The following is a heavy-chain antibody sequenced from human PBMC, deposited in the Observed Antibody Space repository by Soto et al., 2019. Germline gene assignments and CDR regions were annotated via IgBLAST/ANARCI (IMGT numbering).Heavy chain of an antibody. Sequence: QVQLVQSGAEVKKPGASVKVSCKASGYTFTSYGISWVRQAPGQGLEWMGWISGYNGNTNYAQKLQGRVTMTTGTSTSTSYMELRSLRSDDTAGHFCPRDVARDPCDYWGQGTLVTVSS. D-gene: IGHD5-12*01. J-gene: IGHJ4*02. CDR1: GYTFTSYG. CDR3: PRDVARDPCDY. CDR2: ISGYNGNT. V-gene: IGHV1-18*01.